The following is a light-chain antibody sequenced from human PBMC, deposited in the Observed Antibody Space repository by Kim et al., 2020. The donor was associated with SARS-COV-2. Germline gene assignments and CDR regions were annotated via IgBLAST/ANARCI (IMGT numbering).Light chain of an antibody. CDR3: SSYSDTNTAV. Sequence: QSALTQPASVSGSPGQSITISCTGTTNDVGGYNYVSWYQQHPRKAPKLMIYEVSNRPSGVSDRFSGSKSANTASLTISGLQAEDEADYYCSSYSDTNTAVFGRGTKVTVL. J-gene: IGLJ1*01. V-gene: IGLV2-14*01. CDR2: EVS. CDR1: TNDVGGYNY.